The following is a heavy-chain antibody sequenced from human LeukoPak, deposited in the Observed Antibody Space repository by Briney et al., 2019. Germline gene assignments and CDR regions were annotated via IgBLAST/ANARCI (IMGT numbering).Heavy chain of an antibody. Sequence: KPSETLSLTCTVSGGSISSSSYYWGWIRQPPGKGLEWIGSIYYSGSTYYNPSLKSRVTISVDTSKNQFSLKLSSVTAVDTAVYYCASPLDPSGILNDAFDIWGQGTMVTVSS. CDR1: GGSISSSSYY. D-gene: IGHD3-10*01. CDR3: ASPLDPSGILNDAFDI. V-gene: IGHV4-39*01. J-gene: IGHJ3*02. CDR2: IYYSGST.